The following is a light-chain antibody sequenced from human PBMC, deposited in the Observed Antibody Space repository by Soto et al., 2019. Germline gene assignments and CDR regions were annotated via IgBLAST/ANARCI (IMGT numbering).Light chain of an antibody. CDR1: SSNIGINS. J-gene: IGLJ1*01. CDR2: NND. V-gene: IGLV1-44*01. Sequence: QSVLTQPPSASGTPGQRVTISCSGSSSNIGINSVNWYQQLPGTAPKLLIYNNDQRPSGVPDRVSGSKSGTSASLAISGLQPEDEADYYCASWDDSLNGLVFGTGTKVTVL. CDR3: ASWDDSLNGLV.